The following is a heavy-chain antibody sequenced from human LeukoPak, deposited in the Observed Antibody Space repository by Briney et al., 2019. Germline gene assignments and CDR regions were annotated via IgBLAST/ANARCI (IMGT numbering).Heavy chain of an antibody. V-gene: IGHV1-69*05. CDR2: IIPIFGTA. Sequence: SVKVSCKASGGTFSSYAISWVRQAPGQGLEWMGRIIPIFGTANYAQKFQGRVTITTDESTSTAYMELSSLRSEDTAVYYCARDKRSWYSPYFDYWGQGTLVTVSS. CDR1: GGTFSSYA. D-gene: IGHD6-13*01. J-gene: IGHJ4*02. CDR3: ARDKRSWYSPYFDY.